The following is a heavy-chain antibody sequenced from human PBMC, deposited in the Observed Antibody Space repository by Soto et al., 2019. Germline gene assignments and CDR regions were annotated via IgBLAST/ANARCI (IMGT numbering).Heavy chain of an antibody. J-gene: IGHJ5*02. Sequence: QVQLVQSGAEVKKPGASVKVSCKVSGYTFTNYAMHWVRQAPGQRLEWMGWINAGNGNTKYSQKFQGRVTITRDTSASTAYMELSSLRSEDTAVYYRGRGSGLNWFDPWGQGTLVTVSS. CDR2: INAGNGNT. CDR1: GYTFTNYA. CDR3: GRGSGLNWFDP. V-gene: IGHV1-3*01. D-gene: IGHD3-10*01.